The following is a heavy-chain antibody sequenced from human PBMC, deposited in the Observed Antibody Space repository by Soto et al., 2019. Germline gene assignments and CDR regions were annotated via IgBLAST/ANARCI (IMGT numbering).Heavy chain of an antibody. V-gene: IGHV4-59*01. D-gene: IGHD2-15*01. CDR2: IYYSGST. CDR1: GGSISSYY. CDR3: AREHRVDYYYYGMDV. Sequence: PSETLSLTCTVSGGSISSYYWSWIRQPPGKGLEWIGYIYYSGSTNYNPSLKSRVTISVDTSKNQFSLELSSVTAADTAVYYCAREHRVDYYYYGMDVWGQGTTVTVSS. J-gene: IGHJ6*02.